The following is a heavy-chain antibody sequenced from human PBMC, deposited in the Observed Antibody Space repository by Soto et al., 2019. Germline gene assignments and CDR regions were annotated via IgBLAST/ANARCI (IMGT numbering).Heavy chain of an antibody. Sequence: QVQLVESGGGVVQPGRSLRLSCAASGFTFSSYAMHWVRQAPGKGLEWVAVISYDGSNKYYADSVKGRFTISRDNSKNTLYLQMNSLRAEDTAVYYCASGASVGWASYFDYWGQGTLVTVSS. D-gene: IGHD6-19*01. V-gene: IGHV3-30-3*01. J-gene: IGHJ4*02. CDR1: GFTFSSYA. CDR3: ASGASVGWASYFDY. CDR2: ISYDGSNK.